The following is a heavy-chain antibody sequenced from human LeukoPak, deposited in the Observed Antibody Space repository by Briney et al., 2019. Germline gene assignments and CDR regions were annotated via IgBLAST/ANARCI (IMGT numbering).Heavy chain of an antibody. V-gene: IGHV3-30*02. CDR1: GFTFSSDG. CDR2: VSNNGIDK. Sequence: GGPLRLSCAASGFTFSSDGIHWVRQAPGKGLEWVAFVSNNGIDKHYGDSVQGRFSISRDNSKNTLYLEMKSLRVEDTAMYYCAKGITRDSYYLDYWGQGTLVTVSS. D-gene: IGHD1-20*01. J-gene: IGHJ4*02. CDR3: AKGITRDSYYLDY.